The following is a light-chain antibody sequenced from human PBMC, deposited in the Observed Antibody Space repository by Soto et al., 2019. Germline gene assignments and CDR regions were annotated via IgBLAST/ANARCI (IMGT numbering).Light chain of an antibody. CDR1: QGITTW. V-gene: IGKV1-12*01. J-gene: IGKJ5*01. CDR3: QQTDSFPLT. Sequence: DIHMTQSPSSVSASVGDRVTITCRASQGITTWLDWYQQRPGRAPKVLIYAASRLQSGVPSRFSGSGSGTHFTLTISSLQPEDFATYYCQQTDSFPLTFGQGTRLEFK. CDR2: AAS.